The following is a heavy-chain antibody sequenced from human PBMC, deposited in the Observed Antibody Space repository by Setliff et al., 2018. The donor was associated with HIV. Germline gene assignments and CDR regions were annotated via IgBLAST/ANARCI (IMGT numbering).Heavy chain of an antibody. D-gene: IGHD3-3*01. CDR2: ISYEGSNK. V-gene: IGHV3-30*04. CDR3: ARERLAYYDFWSGYPPFDY. Sequence: PGESLKISCAASGFTLSSYAMHWVRQAPGKGLEWVAFISYEGSNKNYADSVKGRFTISRDNSRNTLYLQMNSLRAEDTAVYYCARERLAYYDFWSGYPPFDYWGQGTLVTVSS. J-gene: IGHJ4*02. CDR1: GFTLSSYA.